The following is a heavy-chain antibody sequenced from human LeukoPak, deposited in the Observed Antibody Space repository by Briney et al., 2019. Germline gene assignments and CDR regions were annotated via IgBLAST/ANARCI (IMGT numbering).Heavy chain of an antibody. D-gene: IGHD1-26*01. CDR2: IYYSGST. V-gene: IGHV4-39*07. J-gene: IGHJ1*01. CDR1: GGSISSSSYY. Sequence: SETLSLTCTVSGGSISSSSYYWGWIRQPPGKGLEWIGSIYYSGSTNYNPSLKSRVTISVDTSKNQFSLKLSSVTAADTAVYYCARDDSGSYPFQHWGQGTLVTVSS. CDR3: ARDDSGSYPFQH.